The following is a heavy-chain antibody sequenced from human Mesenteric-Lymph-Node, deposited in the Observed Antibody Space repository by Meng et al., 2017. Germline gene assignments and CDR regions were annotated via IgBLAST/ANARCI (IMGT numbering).Heavy chain of an antibody. J-gene: IGHJ5*02. CDR2: IYHSGST. CDR3: ARVAAAGNEWFNP. Sequence: QVQLQESGPGLAKPSETLSLTCASSGGSISSINWWTWVRQTPGKGLEWIGEIYHSGSTNYNPSLKSRVTISVDKSKNQFSLKLSSVTAADTAVYYCARVAAAGNEWFNPWGQGTPVTVSS. CDR1: GGSISSINW. V-gene: IGHV4-4*02. D-gene: IGHD6-13*01.